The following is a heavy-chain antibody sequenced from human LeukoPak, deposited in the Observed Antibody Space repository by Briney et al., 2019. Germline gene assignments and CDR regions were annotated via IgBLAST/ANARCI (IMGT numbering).Heavy chain of an antibody. D-gene: IGHD5-18*01. CDR2: IYYSGTT. J-gene: IGHJ5*02. V-gene: IGHV4-39*07. CDR3: AKGAGGFSYYNWFDP. CDR1: GGSISSSPYY. Sequence: SETLSLTCTVSGGSISSSPYYWGWIRQPPGKGLEWIGSIYYSGTTHYNPSLESRVTRAVDTSKNEFSLKLASVTAADTAIYYCAKGAGGFSYYNWFDPWGQGTLVTVSS.